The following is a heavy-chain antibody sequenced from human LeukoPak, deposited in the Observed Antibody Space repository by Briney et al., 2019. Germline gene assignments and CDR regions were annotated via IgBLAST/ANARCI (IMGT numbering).Heavy chain of an antibody. J-gene: IGHJ6*04. D-gene: IGHD6-13*01. V-gene: IGHV1-2*04. CDR1: GYTFTGYY. CDR2: INPNSGGT. CDR3: ARGQQLADYYYGMDV. Sequence: ASVTVSCKASGYTFTGYYMHWVRQAPGQGLEWMGWINPNSGGTNCAQKFQGWVTMTRDTSISTAYMELSRLRSDDTAVYYCARGQQLADYYYGMDVWGKGTTVTVSS.